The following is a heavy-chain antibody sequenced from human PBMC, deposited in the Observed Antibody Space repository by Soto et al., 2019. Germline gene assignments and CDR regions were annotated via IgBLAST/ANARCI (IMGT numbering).Heavy chain of an antibody. CDR2: VSFDGSNK. D-gene: IGHD6-13*01. Sequence: QVQLVESGGGVVQPGRSLRLSCAASGFTFSTHAMHWVRQAPGKGLACVAIVSFDGSNKYYADSVKGRFTISRDNSKNTLYLQMSGLTPEDTAFYYCARDQTGITTAGGGRIDRWGQGTLVTVSS. J-gene: IGHJ5*02. CDR1: GFTFSTHA. V-gene: IGHV3-30-3*01. CDR3: ARDQTGITTAGGGRIDR.